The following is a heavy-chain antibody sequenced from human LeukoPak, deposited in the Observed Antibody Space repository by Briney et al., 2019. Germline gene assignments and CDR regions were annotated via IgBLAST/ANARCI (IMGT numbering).Heavy chain of an antibody. CDR3: ARGPRRYCSSTSCRPSSYYFDY. CDR2: ISGSGDST. V-gene: IGHV3-23*01. Sequence: GGSLRLSCAASGFTFSSYAMSWVRQAPGKGLEWVSAISGSGDSTYYADSVKGRFTISRDNSKNTLYLQMNSLRAEDTAVYYCARGPRRYCSSTSCRPSSYYFDYWGQGTLVTVSS. J-gene: IGHJ4*02. CDR1: GFTFSSYA. D-gene: IGHD2-2*01.